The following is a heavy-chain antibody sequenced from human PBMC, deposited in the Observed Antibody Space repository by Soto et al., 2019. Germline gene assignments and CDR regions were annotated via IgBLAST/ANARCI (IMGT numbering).Heavy chain of an antibody. CDR1: GFSFSTYA. CDR2: ISYDGDHK. Sequence: QVQLVESGGGVVQPGRSLRLSCAASGFSFSTYAMHWVRQTPGKGLEWVAVISYDGDHKYYTDSVKGRFTISRDNSKNTLYLLMNSLRSEDTAIYYCASDPAPQDNDNLTGYFPFDYWGQGTLVTVSS. J-gene: IGHJ4*02. D-gene: IGHD3-9*01. CDR3: ASDPAPQDNDNLTGYFPFDY. V-gene: IGHV3-30-3*01.